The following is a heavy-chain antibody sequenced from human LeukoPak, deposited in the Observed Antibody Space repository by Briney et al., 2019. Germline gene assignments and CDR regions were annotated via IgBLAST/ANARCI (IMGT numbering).Heavy chain of an antibody. CDR1: GGSISSSSYY. D-gene: IGHD2-15*01. CDR3: ARSRSTPGWFDP. Sequence: PSETLSLTCTVSGGSISSSSYYWGWIRQPPGKGLKWIGSIYYSGSTYYNPSLKSRVTISVDTSKNQFSLKLRSVTAADTAVYYCARSRSTPGWFDPWGQGTLVTVSS. J-gene: IGHJ5*02. V-gene: IGHV4-39*01. CDR2: IYYSGST.